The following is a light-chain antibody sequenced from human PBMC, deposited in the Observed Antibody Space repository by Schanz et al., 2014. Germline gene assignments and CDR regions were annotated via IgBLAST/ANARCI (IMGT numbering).Light chain of an antibody. CDR3: SSNGGVNIYV. J-gene: IGLJ1*01. Sequence: QSALTQPPSASGSPGQSVTISCTGTSSDVGGYNFVSWYQQHPGKAPKLIIYDVNKGPSGVPDRFSGSKSGNTASLTVSGLQAEDEADYYCSSNGGVNIYVFGTGTKLTVL. CDR2: DVN. V-gene: IGLV2-8*01. CDR1: SSDVGGYNF.